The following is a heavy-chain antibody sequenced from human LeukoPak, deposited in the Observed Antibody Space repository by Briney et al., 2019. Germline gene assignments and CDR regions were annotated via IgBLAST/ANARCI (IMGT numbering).Heavy chain of an antibody. CDR3: ATDPTVTTSKRAGWFDP. CDR1: GYTFTSYG. D-gene: IGHD4-11*01. CDR2: ISAYNGNT. Sequence: ASVKVSCKASGYTFTSYGISWVRQAPGQGLEWMGWISAYNGNTNYAQKFQGRVTITADKSTSTAYMELSSLRSEDTAVYYCATDPTVTTSKRAGWFDPWGQGTLVTVSS. V-gene: IGHV1-18*01. J-gene: IGHJ5*02.